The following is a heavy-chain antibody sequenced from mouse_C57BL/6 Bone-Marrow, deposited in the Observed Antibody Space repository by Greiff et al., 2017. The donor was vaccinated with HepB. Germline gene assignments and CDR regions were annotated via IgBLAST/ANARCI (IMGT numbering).Heavy chain of an antibody. D-gene: IGHD1-1*01. CDR1: GFSLTSYG. CDR3: ARKADYYGKDWYFDV. CDR2: IWSGGST. V-gene: IGHV2-2*01. Sequence: VQVVESGPGLVQPSQSLSITCTVSGFSLTSYGVHWVRQSPGKGLEWLGVIWSGGSTDYNAAFISRLSISKDNSKSQVFFKMNSLQADDTAIYYCARKADYYGKDWYFDVWGTGTTVTVSS. J-gene: IGHJ1*03.